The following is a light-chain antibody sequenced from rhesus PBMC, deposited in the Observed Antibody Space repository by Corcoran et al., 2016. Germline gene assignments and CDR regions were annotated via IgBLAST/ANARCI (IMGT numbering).Light chain of an antibody. J-gene: IGKJ3*01. Sequence: DIQMTQSPSSLSASVGDRVTITCRARQGMSSWLAWYQQKPGRAPKLLIYKAFSWQSGAPSGLSGGGSGTDFTLTISSLQTEEFTTYYCQQYNSMPFTFGPGTKLDI. CDR1: QGMSSW. CDR3: QQYNSMPFT. V-gene: IGKV1-21*01. CDR2: KAF.